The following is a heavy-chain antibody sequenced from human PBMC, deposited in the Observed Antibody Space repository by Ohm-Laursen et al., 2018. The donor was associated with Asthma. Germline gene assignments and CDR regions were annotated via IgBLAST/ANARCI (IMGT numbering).Heavy chain of an antibody. CDR2: INHSGST. D-gene: IGHD3-22*01. Sequence: SDTLSLTCAVYGGSFSGYYWSWIRQPPGKGLEWIGEINHSGSTNYNPSLKSRVTISVDTSKNQFSLKLSSVTAADTAVYYCAGLAYYYDSSGYSGGYYYYYGMDVWGQGTTVTVSS. CDR1: GGSFSGYY. J-gene: IGHJ6*02. V-gene: IGHV4-34*01. CDR3: AGLAYYYDSSGYSGGYYYYYGMDV.